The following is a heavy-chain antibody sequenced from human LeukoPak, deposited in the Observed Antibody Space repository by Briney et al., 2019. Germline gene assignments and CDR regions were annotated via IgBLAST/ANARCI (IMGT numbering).Heavy chain of an antibody. CDR2: INHSGST. Sequence: SETLSLTCAVYGGSFSGYYWSWIRQPPGKGLEWTGEINHSGSTNYNPSLKSRVTISVDTSKNQFSLKLSSVTAADTAVYYCARPMVRGARRDWFDPWGQGTLVTVSS. J-gene: IGHJ5*02. CDR3: ARPMVRGARRDWFDP. D-gene: IGHD3-10*01. CDR1: GGSFSGYY. V-gene: IGHV4-34*01.